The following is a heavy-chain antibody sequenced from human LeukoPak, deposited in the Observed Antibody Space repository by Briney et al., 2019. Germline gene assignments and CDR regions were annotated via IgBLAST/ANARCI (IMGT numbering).Heavy chain of an antibody. Sequence: SETLSLTCTVSGGSISSGGYYWSWIRQHPGKGLEWIGYIYYSGSTYYNPSLKSRVTISVDTSKNQFSLKLSSVTAADTAVYYCARDLYDSGSYYMALGYWGQGTLVTVSS. V-gene: IGHV4-31*03. CDR3: ARDLYDSGSYYMALGY. D-gene: IGHD3-10*01. CDR1: GGSISSGGYY. CDR2: IYYSGST. J-gene: IGHJ4*02.